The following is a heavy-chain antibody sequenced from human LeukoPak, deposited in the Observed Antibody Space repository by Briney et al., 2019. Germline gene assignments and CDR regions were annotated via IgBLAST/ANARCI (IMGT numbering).Heavy chain of an antibody. CDR1: GFTFSSYG. J-gene: IGHJ4*02. V-gene: IGHV3-33*01. D-gene: IGHD6-19*01. Sequence: GGSLRLSCATSGFTFSSYGVHWVRQAPGKGLEWVAVIWYDGSKKYYADSVKGRFTISRDDSKNTLYLQMNSLRAEDTAVYYCVRDGGAGFDYWGQGTLVTVSS. CDR3: VRDGGAGFDY. CDR2: IWYDGSKK.